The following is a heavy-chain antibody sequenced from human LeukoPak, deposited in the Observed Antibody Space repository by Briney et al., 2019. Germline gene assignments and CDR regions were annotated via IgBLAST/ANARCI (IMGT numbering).Heavy chain of an antibody. CDR1: GFTFSSYD. Sequence: GGSLRLSCAASGFTFSSYDMSWVRQAPGKGLEWVSGISGSGSSTYYADSVKGRFTISRDNSKNTLYLQMNSLRAEDTAVYYCAKGGWGTMGLIVDFDYWGQGTLVTVSS. J-gene: IGHJ4*02. D-gene: IGHD2-15*01. CDR3: AKGGWGTMGLIVDFDY. CDR2: ISGSGSST. V-gene: IGHV3-23*01.